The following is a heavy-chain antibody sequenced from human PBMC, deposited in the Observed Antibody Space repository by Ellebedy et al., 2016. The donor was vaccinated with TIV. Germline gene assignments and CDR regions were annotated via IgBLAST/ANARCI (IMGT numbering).Heavy chain of an antibody. CDR1: GFTFSAVA. D-gene: IGHD3-10*01. V-gene: IGHV3-30*04. J-gene: IGHJ4*02. CDR2: ISGDGAKK. CDR3: AKDLGYGSIV. Sequence: GGSLRLXXATSGFTFSAVAMHWVRQAPGRGLEWVSLISGDGAKKYLSDSVKGRFTISRDNFKSTLYLQMNSLRDEDAAVYYCAKDLGYGSIVWGQGTQVTVSS.